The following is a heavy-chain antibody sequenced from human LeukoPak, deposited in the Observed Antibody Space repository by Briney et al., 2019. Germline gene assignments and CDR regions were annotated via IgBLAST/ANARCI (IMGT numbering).Heavy chain of an antibody. Sequence: GGSLRLSCAASGFTFSSYVMSWVRQAPGKGLEWVSAISGSSGSTYYADSVKGRFTISRDNSKNTLYLQMNSLRAEDTAVYYCAKSPRAAAGTFDYWGQGTLVTVSS. J-gene: IGHJ4*02. CDR2: ISGSSGST. CDR3: AKSPRAAAGTFDY. D-gene: IGHD6-13*01. CDR1: GFTFSSYV. V-gene: IGHV3-23*01.